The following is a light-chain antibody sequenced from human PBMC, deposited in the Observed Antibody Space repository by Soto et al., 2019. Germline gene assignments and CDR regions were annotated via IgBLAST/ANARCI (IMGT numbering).Light chain of an antibody. CDR3: ATWDDSLGGPV. V-gene: IGLV1-47*01. CDR2: RDN. CDR1: SSNIGRNY. Sequence: QLVLTQTPSVSGTPGQRVNNSCSGSSSNIGRNYVYWYHQFPGTAPKLLIYRDNERPSGVPDRFSGSKSGTSASLAISGLRSGDEADYHCATWDDSLGGPVFGGGTKVTVL. J-gene: IGLJ2*01.